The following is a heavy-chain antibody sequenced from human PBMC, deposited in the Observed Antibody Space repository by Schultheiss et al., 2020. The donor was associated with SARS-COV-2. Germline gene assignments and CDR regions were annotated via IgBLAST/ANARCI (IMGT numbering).Heavy chain of an antibody. Sequence: SETLSLTCTVSGGSISSGGYYWSWIRQHPGKGLEWIGYIYYSGSTYYNPSLKSRVTISVDTSKNQFSLKLSSVTAADTAVYYCARGDCSSTSCPVHFDLWGRGTLFTVSS. CDR3: ARGDCSSTSCPVHFDL. CDR1: GGSISSGGYY. D-gene: IGHD2-2*01. CDR2: IYYSGST. V-gene: IGHV4-31*03. J-gene: IGHJ2*01.